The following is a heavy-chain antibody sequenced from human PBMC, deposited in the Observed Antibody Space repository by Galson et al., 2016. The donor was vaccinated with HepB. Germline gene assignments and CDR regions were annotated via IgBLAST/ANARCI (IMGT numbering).Heavy chain of an antibody. CDR2: IRSKTHSCAT. D-gene: IGHD3-16*01. CDR3: SSRDFTHYGVDY. CDR1: GFIFSGSV. Sequence: SLRLSCAGSGFIFSGSVMHWVRQASGKGLEWVGRIRSKTHSCATAYATSVEGRFTISRDDSKNTTYLLMNSLKTEDTAVYYCSSRDFTHYGVDYWGLGTLVIVSS. V-gene: IGHV3-73*01. J-gene: IGHJ4*02.